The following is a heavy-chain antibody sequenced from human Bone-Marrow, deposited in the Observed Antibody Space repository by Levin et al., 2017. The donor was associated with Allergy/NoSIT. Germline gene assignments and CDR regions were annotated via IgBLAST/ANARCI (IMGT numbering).Heavy chain of an antibody. Sequence: KGLEWVSVIYSGGTTYYEDSVKGRFTFSRDHSKNTLYLQMNSLRDEDTAVYYCARMVTTSWYFDLWGRGTLVTVSS. V-gene: IGHV3-53*01. CDR3: ARMVTTSWYFDL. D-gene: IGHD4-17*01. CDR2: IYSGGTT. J-gene: IGHJ2*01.